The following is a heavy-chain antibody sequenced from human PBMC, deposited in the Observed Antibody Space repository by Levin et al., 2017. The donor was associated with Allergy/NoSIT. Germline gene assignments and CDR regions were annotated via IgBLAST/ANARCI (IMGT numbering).Heavy chain of an antibody. D-gene: IGHD6-13*01. CDR1: GYTFTGYY. V-gene: IGHV1-2*02. Sequence: ASVKVSCKASGYTFTGYYMHWVRQAPGQGLEWMGWINPNSGGTNYAQKFQGRVTMTRDTSISTAYMELSRLRSDDTAVYYCARAAGSSWGNNYYDYGMDVWGQGTTVTVSS. J-gene: IGHJ6*02. CDR2: INPNSGGT. CDR3: ARAAGSSWGNNYYDYGMDV.